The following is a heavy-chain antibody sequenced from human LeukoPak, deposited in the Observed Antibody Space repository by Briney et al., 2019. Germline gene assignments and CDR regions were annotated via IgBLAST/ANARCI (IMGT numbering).Heavy chain of an antibody. D-gene: IGHD1-14*01. CDR3: ARGEPYYGMDV. CDR2: IWYDGSNK. Sequence: PGGSLRLSCAASGFTFSSYGMHWVRQAPGKGLEWVAVIWYDGSNKYYADSVKGRFTISRDNSKNTLYLQMNSLRAEDTAVYYCARGEPYYGMDVWGQGTTVTVSS. V-gene: IGHV3-33*01. CDR1: GFTFSSYG. J-gene: IGHJ6*02.